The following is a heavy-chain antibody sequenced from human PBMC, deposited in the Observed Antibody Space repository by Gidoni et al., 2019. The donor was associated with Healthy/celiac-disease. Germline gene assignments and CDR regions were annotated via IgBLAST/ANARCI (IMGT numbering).Heavy chain of an antibody. CDR1: GFTFDDYA. V-gene: IGHV3-9*01. J-gene: IGHJ4*02. D-gene: IGHD6-13*01. CDR2: ISWNSGSI. CDR3: AKTLYSSSWPFDY. Sequence: EVQLVESGGGLVQPGRALRLSCAASGFTFDDYAMHWVSGISWNSGSIGYADSVKGRFTISRDNAKNSLYLQMNSLRAEDTALYYCAKTLYSSSWPFDYWGQGTLVTVSS.